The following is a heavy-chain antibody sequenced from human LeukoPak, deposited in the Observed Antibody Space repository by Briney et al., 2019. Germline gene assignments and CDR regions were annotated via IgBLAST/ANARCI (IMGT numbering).Heavy chain of an antibody. CDR3: AKDRAAAGTVGYYYYYMDV. J-gene: IGHJ6*03. CDR2: ISWDGGST. D-gene: IGHD6-13*01. V-gene: IGHV3-43D*03. CDR1: GFTFDDYA. Sequence: PGGSLRLSCAASGFTFDDYAMHWVRQAPGKGLEWVSLISWDGGSTYYADSVKGRFTISRDNSKNSLYLQMNSLRAEDTALYYCAKDRAAAGTVGYYYYYMDVWGKGTTVTVSS.